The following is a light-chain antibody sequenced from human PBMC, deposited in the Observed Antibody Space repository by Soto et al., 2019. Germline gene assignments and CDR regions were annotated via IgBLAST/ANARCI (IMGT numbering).Light chain of an antibody. J-gene: IGKJ1*01. Sequence: EIVMTQSPGTLSLSPGERATLSCGASQSVISNYLAWYQQKPGQAPRLLIYGASSRATGIPDRFSGSGSGTDFTLTISRLEPEDLAVYYCHQYGSSPRTFGQGTKVEIK. CDR2: GAS. CDR1: QSVISNY. CDR3: HQYGSSPRT. V-gene: IGKV3-20*01.